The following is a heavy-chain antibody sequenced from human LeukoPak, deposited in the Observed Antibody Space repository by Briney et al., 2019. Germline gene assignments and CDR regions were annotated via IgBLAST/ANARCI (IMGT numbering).Heavy chain of an antibody. J-gene: IGHJ4*02. Sequence: GGSLRLSCVASGFSFSSYGMHWVRQAPGKGLEWVAVIYYDGSNKYYADSVKGRFTVSRDNSKNTLYLQMNSLRAEDTAAYYCARGRWGSGYYFDYWGQGTLVTVSS. D-gene: IGHD6-25*01. V-gene: IGHV3-33*01. CDR3: ARGRWGSGYYFDY. CDR2: IYYDGSNK. CDR1: GFSFSSYG.